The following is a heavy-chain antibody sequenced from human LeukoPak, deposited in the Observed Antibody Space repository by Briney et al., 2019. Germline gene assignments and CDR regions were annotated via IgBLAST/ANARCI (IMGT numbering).Heavy chain of an antibody. D-gene: IGHD6-13*01. CDR3: AKDAKQQPRGYYFDY. CDR2: ISYDGRQN. CDR1: GFTFSTYA. Sequence: GGSLRLSCAASGFTFSTYAMNWARQAPGKGLEWVAVISYDGRQNYYADPVKGRFTISRDNSKNTLYLQMNSLRAEDTAVYYCAKDAKQQPRGYYFDYWGQGTLVTVSS. V-gene: IGHV3-30*04. J-gene: IGHJ4*02.